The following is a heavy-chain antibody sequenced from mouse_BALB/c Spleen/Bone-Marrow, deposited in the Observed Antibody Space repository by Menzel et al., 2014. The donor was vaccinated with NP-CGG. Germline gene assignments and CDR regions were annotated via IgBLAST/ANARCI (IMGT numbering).Heavy chain of an antibody. V-gene: IGHV1-14*01. Sequence: VQLKQSGPELVKPGASVKMSCKASGYTFTSYVMHWVKQKPGQGLEWIGYINPYNDGTKYNEKFKGKATLTADKSSSTAYMQLNSLTSEDAAVYFCKSNNYGSSRGFVYWGQGTLVTVSA. J-gene: IGHJ3*01. CDR2: INPYNDGT. CDR3: KSNNYGSSRGFVY. D-gene: IGHD1-1*01. CDR1: GYTFTSYV.